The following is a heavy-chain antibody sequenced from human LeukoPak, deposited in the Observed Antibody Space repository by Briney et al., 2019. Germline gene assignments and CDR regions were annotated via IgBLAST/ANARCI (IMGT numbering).Heavy chain of an antibody. Sequence: SETLSLTCAVYGGSFSSYYWSWIRQPPGKGLEWIGYIYYSGSTNYNPSLKSRVTISVDTSKNQFSLKLSSVTAADTAVYYCAGEEYYYDSSGTRIWGQGTLVTVSS. D-gene: IGHD3-22*01. CDR1: GGSFSSYY. J-gene: IGHJ4*02. V-gene: IGHV4-59*01. CDR2: IYYSGST. CDR3: AGEEYYYDSSGTRI.